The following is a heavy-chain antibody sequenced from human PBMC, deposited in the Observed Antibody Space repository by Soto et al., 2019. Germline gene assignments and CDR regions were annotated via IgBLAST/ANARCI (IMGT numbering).Heavy chain of an antibody. V-gene: IGHV4-39*07. Sequence: SETLSLTCTVSGGSISSSSYYWGGIRQPPGKGLEWIGTIYYSGNIYYNPSLKSRVTISVDTSKNQFSLKLSSVTAADTAVYYCARGPPLGYWGQGTLVTVSS. CDR3: ARGPPLGY. CDR1: GGSISSSSYY. J-gene: IGHJ4*02. CDR2: IYYSGNI.